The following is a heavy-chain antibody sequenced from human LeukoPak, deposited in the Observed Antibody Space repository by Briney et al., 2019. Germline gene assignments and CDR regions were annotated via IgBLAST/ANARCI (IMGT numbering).Heavy chain of an antibody. Sequence: GGSLRLSCAASGFTFSSYWMSWVRQAPGKGLEWVANIKQDGSEKYYVDSVKGRFTISRDNTKNSLYLQMNSLRAEDTAVYYCARDEGLTIFGVVNDAFDIWGQGTMVTVSS. CDR1: GFTFSSYW. J-gene: IGHJ3*02. CDR2: IKQDGSEK. V-gene: IGHV3-7*01. CDR3: ARDEGLTIFGVVNDAFDI. D-gene: IGHD3-3*01.